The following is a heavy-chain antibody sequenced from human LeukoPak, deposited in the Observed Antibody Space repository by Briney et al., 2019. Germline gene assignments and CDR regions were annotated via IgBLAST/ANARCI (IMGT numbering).Heavy chain of an antibody. V-gene: IGHV1-2*02. CDR1: GYTFTDYY. CDR2: INPKSGGT. CDR3: AGEWDYYAF. J-gene: IGHJ4*02. Sequence: ASVKVSCKASGYTFTDYYMHWVRQAPGQGLEWMGWINPKSGGTRYAQKFQGRVTMTRDTSITTAYMDLSSLRSDDTAVYYCAGEWDYYAFWGQGTLVTVSS.